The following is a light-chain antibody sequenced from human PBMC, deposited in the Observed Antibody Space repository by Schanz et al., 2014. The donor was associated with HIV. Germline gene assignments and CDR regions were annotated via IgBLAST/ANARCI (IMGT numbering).Light chain of an antibody. J-gene: IGKJ2*01. CDR3: LQTHNTPLT. Sequence: DIQMTQSPSSLSASVGDRVTITCRASQSIRRYLNWYQQKPGKAPKLLIYDASSLQSGVPPRFSGSGSGTDFSLTISSLQPEDFAAYYCLQTHNTPLTFGQGTKLEIK. CDR1: QSIRRY. V-gene: IGKV1-39*01. CDR2: DAS.